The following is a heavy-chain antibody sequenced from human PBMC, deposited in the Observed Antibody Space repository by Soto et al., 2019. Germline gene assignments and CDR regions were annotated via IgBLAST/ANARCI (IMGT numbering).Heavy chain of an antibody. J-gene: IGHJ6*02. Sequence: KPSETLSLTCTVSGGSISSYYWSWIRQPAGKGLEWIGRIYTSGSTNYNPSLKSRVTMSVDTSKNQFSLKLSSVTAADTAVYYCARDLSITMIVVVITYLFYYYYGMDVWGQGTTVTVSS. V-gene: IGHV4-4*07. CDR3: ARDLSITMIVVVITYLFYYYYGMDV. CDR1: GGSISSYY. D-gene: IGHD3-22*01. CDR2: IYTSGST.